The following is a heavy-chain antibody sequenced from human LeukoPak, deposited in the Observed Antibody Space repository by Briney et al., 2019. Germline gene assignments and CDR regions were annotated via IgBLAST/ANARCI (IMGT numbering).Heavy chain of an antibody. CDR3: ARDLHYYGSGSSTRPNYYYYGMDV. V-gene: IGHV3-53*01. J-gene: IGHJ6*04. D-gene: IGHD3-10*01. CDR1: GFPVSSNY. Sequence: GGSLRLSCAASGFPVSSNYMSWVRQAPGKGLELVSVIYSGGRTYYSYSVKGRFTISRDNSKNTLYLQMNSLRAEDTAVYYCARDLHYYGSGSSTRPNYYYYGMDVWGKGTTVTVSS. CDR2: IYSGGRT.